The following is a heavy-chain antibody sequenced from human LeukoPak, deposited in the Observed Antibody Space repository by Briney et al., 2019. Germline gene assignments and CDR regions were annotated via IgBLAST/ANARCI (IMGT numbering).Heavy chain of an antibody. J-gene: IGHJ4*02. Sequence: GGSLRLSCAASGFSFSGYAMSWVRQAPGKGLEWVSSISGGGISIHYADSVKGQFTISRDNSRNTVYLQMNSLKTEDTAVYYCTTGGASHIVVVTPSDYWGQGTLVTVSS. CDR1: GFSFSGYA. V-gene: IGHV3-23*01. CDR2: ISGGGISI. CDR3: TTGGASHIVVVTPSDY. D-gene: IGHD2-21*02.